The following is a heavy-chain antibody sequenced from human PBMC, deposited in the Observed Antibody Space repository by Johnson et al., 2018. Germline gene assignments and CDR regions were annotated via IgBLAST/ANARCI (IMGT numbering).Heavy chain of an antibody. CDR2: ISYDGSNK. CDR3: AKDRGHLTVYWYFDL. D-gene: IGHD1-14*01. CDR1: GFTFSSYG. V-gene: IGHV3-30*18. J-gene: IGHJ2*01. Sequence: QVQLVESGGGVVQXGRSLRLXCAASGFTFSSYGMHWVRQAPGKGLEWVAVISYDGSNKYYADSVQGRFTISSDNSKNKLDLQMNSPRAEDTAVYYCAKDRGHLTVYWYFDLWGRGTLVTVSS.